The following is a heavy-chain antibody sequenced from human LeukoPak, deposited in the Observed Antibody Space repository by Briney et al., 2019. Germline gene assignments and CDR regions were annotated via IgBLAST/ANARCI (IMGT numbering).Heavy chain of an antibody. CDR3: AALLRSGGGSCPW. J-gene: IGHJ4*02. CDR2: INHSGST. D-gene: IGHD2-15*01. V-gene: IGHV4-34*01. CDR1: GGSFSGYY. Sequence: SETLSLTCAVYGGSFSGYYWSWIRQPPGKGLEWIGEINHSGSTNYNPSLKSRVTISVDTSKNQFSLKLSSVTAADTAVYYCAALLRSGGGSCPWWGQGTLVTVSS.